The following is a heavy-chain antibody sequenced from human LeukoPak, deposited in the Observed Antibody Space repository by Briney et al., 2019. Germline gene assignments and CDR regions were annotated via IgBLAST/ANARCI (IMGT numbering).Heavy chain of an antibody. CDR2: IIISSSYI. CDR3: AGEVITATAFYY. J-gene: IGHJ4*01. D-gene: IGHD6-25*01. CDR1: GFTFTSYS. V-gene: IGHV3-21*01. Sequence: GGSLRLSCAASGFTFTSYSMTWFRQAPGKGLEWVSSIIISSSYIYYADSVKGRFTTSTDNAKNSLYLQMNSLRAQNTAAYYCAGEVITATAFYY.